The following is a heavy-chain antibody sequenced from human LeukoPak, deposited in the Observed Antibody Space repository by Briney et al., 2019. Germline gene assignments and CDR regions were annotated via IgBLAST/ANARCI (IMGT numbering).Heavy chain of an antibody. J-gene: IGHJ3*02. CDR3: AKDREYYDFWSGYLGGRRDAFDI. D-gene: IGHD3-3*01. CDR2: IRYDGSNK. V-gene: IGHV3-30*02. CDR1: GFTFSSYG. Sequence: PGGSLRLSYAASGFTFSSYGMHWVRQAPGKGLEWVAFIRYDGSNKYYADSVKGRFTISRDNSKNTLYLQMNSLRAEDTAVYYCAKDREYYDFWSGYLGGRRDAFDIWGQGTMVTVSS.